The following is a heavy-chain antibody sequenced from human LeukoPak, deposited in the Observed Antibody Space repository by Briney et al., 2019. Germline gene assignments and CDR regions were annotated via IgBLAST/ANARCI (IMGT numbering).Heavy chain of an antibody. V-gene: IGHV4-30-4*01. J-gene: IGHJ5*02. CDR1: GGSISSGEYY. Sequence: PSETLPLTCTVSGGSISSGEYYWRWIRHPPGKGLEWIGYMYYSGSTYYNPSLKSRVVLSVDTSKNQFSLKLSSVTAADTAVYYCARPYYYDSRIDPWGQGTLVTVSS. D-gene: IGHD3-22*01. CDR3: ARPYYYDSRIDP. CDR2: MYYSGST.